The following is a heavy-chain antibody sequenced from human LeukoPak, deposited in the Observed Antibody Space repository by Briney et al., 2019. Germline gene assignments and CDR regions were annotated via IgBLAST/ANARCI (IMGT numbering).Heavy chain of an antibody. CDR2: IKSDGSEK. CDR3: ARGATFHGNILITP. CDR1: GGSISSSSYY. V-gene: IGHV3-7*01. D-gene: IGHD3-16*01. Sequence: ETLSLTCTVSGGSISSSSYYWGWIRQAPGKGLEWVANIKSDGSEKNYVDSVKGRFTTSRDNADNSLYLQMSSLRVEDTAVYYCARGATFHGNILITPWGQGTLVIVSS. J-gene: IGHJ5*02.